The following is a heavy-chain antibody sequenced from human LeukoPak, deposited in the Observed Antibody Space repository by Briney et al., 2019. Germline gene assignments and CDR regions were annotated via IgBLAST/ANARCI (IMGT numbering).Heavy chain of an antibody. CDR1: GFTFSSYW. J-gene: IGHJ6*02. CDR3: ARGGGLDV. D-gene: IGHD3-16*01. V-gene: IGHV3-7*03. Sequence: GGSLRLSCAASGFTFSSYWMNWARQAPGKGLEWVASINHNGNVNYYVDSVKGRFTISRDNAKNSLYLQMSNLRAEVTAVYFCARGGGLDVWGQGATVTVS. CDR2: INHNGNVN.